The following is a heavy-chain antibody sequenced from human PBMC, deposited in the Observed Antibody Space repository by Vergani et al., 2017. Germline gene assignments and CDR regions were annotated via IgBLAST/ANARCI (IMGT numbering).Heavy chain of an antibody. CDR3: ARSYSGYDYNWFDP. D-gene: IGHD5-12*01. J-gene: IGHJ5*02. CDR1: GFIFTDYY. Sequence: QVQLVQSGAELKKPGASVRVSCKASGFIFTDYYIHWMRQAPGQGLEWMGWISAYNGNTNYAQKFQGRVNITRNTSISTAYMELSSLRSEDTAVYYCARSYSGYDYNWFDPWGQGTLVTVSS. CDR2: ISAYNGNT. V-gene: IGHV1-8*03.